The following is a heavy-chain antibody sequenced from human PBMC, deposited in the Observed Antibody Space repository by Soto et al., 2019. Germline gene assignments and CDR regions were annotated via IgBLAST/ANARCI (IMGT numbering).Heavy chain of an antibody. D-gene: IGHD2-8*02. J-gene: IGHJ4*02. Sequence: KPSETLSLTCTVSGASITGSFFWSWIRQPAGKGLEWIGRFSLSGTTNYNPSLRSRVTMSADVSKNQFSLRLTSVTAADTALYYCARGMTPPGAPAWYYFDSWGQGVLVTVSS. CDR2: FSLSGTT. CDR1: GASITGSFF. V-gene: IGHV4-4*07. CDR3: ARGMTPPGAPAWYYFDS.